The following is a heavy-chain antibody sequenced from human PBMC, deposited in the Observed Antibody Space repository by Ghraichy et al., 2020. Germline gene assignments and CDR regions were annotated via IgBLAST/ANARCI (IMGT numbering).Heavy chain of an antibody. V-gene: IGHV3-66*01. CDR2: IYSGGST. J-gene: IGHJ6*02. CDR3: ARDAYYYDSSGAPELGMDV. CDR1: GFIVNTVY. Sequence: GGSLRLSCSASGFIVNTVYMNWVRQAPGKGLEWVSVIYSGGSTNYADSVKGRCTISRDSSKNVVYLVMNSLRAEDTAVYYCARDAYYYDSSGAPELGMDVWGQGTTVTVSS. D-gene: IGHD3-22*01.